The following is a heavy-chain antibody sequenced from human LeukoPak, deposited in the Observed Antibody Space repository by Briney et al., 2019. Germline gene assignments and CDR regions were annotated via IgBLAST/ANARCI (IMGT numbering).Heavy chain of an antibody. CDR2: IYTSGST. Sequence: SETLSLTCTVSGGSISSYYWSWIRQPAGKGLEWIGRIYTSGSTNYNPSLKSRVTMSVDTSKNQFSLKLSSVTAADTAVYYCAGRPRGYSSGWYWGFDYWGQGTLVTVSS. CDR1: GGSISSYY. CDR3: AGRPRGYSSGWYWGFDY. V-gene: IGHV4-4*07. D-gene: IGHD6-19*01. J-gene: IGHJ4*02.